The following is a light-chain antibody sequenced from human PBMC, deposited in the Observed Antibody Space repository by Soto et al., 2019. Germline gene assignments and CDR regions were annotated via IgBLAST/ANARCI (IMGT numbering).Light chain of an antibody. CDR3: QQYETFSGT. V-gene: IGKV1-5*01. CDR2: DVS. Sequence: DIQMTQSPSTLSASVGDRVTITCRASQSISSWLAWYQQKPGKAPKLLIYDVSSLESGVPSRFSGSGSGTEFTLTISSLQPDDSATYYCQQYETFSGTFGPGTKVEI. J-gene: IGKJ1*01. CDR1: QSISSW.